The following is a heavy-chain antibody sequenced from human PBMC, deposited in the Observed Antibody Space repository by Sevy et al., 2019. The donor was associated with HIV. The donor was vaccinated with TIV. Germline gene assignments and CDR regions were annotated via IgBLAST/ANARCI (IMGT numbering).Heavy chain of an antibody. Sequence: SGPTLVNPTQTLTLTCTFSGFSLSTSGVGVGWIRQPPGKALEWLTIIYWDDDKRYSPSMKSRLTSTKVTSKNQVIVTMTNLDPVDTATYYCALGPRWSVWGQGTTVTVSS. CDR2: IYWDDDK. CDR3: ALGPRWSV. CDR1: GFSLSTSGVG. V-gene: IGHV2-5*02. J-gene: IGHJ6*02. D-gene: IGHD3-3*01.